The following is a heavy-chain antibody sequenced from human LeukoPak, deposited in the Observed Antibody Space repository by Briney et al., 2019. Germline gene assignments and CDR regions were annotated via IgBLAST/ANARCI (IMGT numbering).Heavy chain of an antibody. V-gene: IGHV4-59*01. CDR3: ARAPPYCSSTSCRFDP. J-gene: IGHJ5*02. Sequence: SETLSPTCTVSGGSISSYYWSWIRQPPGKGLEWIGYIYYSGSTNYNPSLKSRVTISVDTSKNQFSLKLSSVTAADTAVYYCARAPPYCSSTSCRFDPWGQGTLVTVSS. D-gene: IGHD2-2*01. CDR1: GGSISSYY. CDR2: IYYSGST.